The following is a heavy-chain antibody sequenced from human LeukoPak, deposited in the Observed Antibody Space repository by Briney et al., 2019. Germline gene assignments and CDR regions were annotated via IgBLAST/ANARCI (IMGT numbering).Heavy chain of an antibody. CDR2: ISYSGRT. V-gene: IGHV4-59*08. CDR1: GGSISGYH. D-gene: IGHD3-10*01. CDR3: ARRAYYGSASYYFYS. J-gene: IGHJ4*02. Sequence: SETLSLTCTVSGGSISGYHWGWLRQPPGKGLEWIGYISYSGRTNYNPSPKSRVTMSVDTSKNQFSLKVSSVTAADTAVYYCARRAYYGSASYYFYSWGQGTLVTVSS.